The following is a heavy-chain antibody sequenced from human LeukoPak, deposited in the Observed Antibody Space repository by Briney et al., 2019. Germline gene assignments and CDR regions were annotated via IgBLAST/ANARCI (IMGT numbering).Heavy chain of an antibody. D-gene: IGHD5-12*01. CDR1: GLTVATTN. CDR2: ITGSSSAI. Sequence: GGSLRLSCPAPGLTVATTNLTWFRRAPGKGLEWVSYITGSSSAIYYADSVKGRFTISRDNAKNSLYLQMNSLRDEDTAVYYCASPHSGYGWGQGTLVTVSS. J-gene: IGHJ4*02. V-gene: IGHV3-48*02. CDR3: ASPHSGYG.